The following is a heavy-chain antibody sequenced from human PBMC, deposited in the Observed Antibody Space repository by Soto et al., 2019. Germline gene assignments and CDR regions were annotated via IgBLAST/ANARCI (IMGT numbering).Heavy chain of an antibody. V-gene: IGHV3-21*01. D-gene: IGHD3-22*01. Sequence: EVQLVESGGGLVKPGGSLRLSCAASGFTFSSYSMNWVRQAPGKGLEWVSSISSSSSYIYYADSVKGRFTISRDNAKNSSYLQMNSLRAEDTAVYYCARAKYYYDSHTGGWFDPWGQGTLVTVSS. CDR1: GFTFSSYS. CDR2: ISSSSSYI. J-gene: IGHJ5*02. CDR3: ARAKYYYDSHTGGWFDP.